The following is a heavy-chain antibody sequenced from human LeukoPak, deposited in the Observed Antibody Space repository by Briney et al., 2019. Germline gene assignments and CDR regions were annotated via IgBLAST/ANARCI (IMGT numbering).Heavy chain of an antibody. CDR2: ISGSGGST. V-gene: IGHV3-23*01. CDR1: GFTFSSYA. J-gene: IGHJ4*02. D-gene: IGHD4-17*01. Sequence: PGGSLRLSCAASGFTFSSYAMSWVRQAPGKGLEWVSAISGSGGSTYYADSAKGRFTISRDNSKNTLYLQMNSLRAEDTAVYYCAKFEGGTVTTIPYYFDYWGQGTLVTVSS. CDR3: AKFEGGTVTTIPYYFDY.